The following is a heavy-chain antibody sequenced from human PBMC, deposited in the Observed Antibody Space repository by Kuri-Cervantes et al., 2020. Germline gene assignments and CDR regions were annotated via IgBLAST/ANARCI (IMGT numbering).Heavy chain of an antibody. D-gene: IGHD1-26*01. V-gene: IGHV2-5*02. CDR3: AHGPIWEGFDY. CDR1: GFSLGTSGVG. CDR2: IYWDDDK. J-gene: IGHJ4*02. Sequence: SGPTLVKPTQTLTLTCTFSGFSLGTSGVGVGWIRQPPGKALEWLALIYWDDDKRYSPSLRSRLTITKDTSKNQVVITMTNMDPVDTATYYCAHGPIWEGFDYWGQGTLVTVSS.